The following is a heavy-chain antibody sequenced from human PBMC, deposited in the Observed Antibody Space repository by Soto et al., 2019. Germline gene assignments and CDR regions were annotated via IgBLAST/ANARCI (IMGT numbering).Heavy chain of an antibody. CDR2: ISGSGGST. V-gene: IGHV3-23*01. CDR1: GFTFSSYA. CDR3: VKDFLSTIFGVVATFDP. J-gene: IGHJ5*02. Sequence: GGSLRLSYAASGFTFSSYAMSWVRQAPGKGLEWVSAISGSGGSTYYADSVKGRFTISRDNSKNTLYLQMNSLRAEDTAVYYCVKDFLSTIFGVVATFDPWGQGTLVTVSS. D-gene: IGHD3-3*01.